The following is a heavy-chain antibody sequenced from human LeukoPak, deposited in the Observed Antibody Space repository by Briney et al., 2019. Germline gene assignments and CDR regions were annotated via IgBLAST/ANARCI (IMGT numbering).Heavy chain of an antibody. CDR1: GGTFSSYA. J-gene: IGHJ5*02. D-gene: IGHD3-16*01. CDR2: IIPIFGTA. V-gene: IGHV1-69*05. Sequence: SVKVSCKASGGTFSSYAISWVRQAPGQGLEWMGGIIPIFGTANYAQKFQGRVTITTDESTSTAYMELSSLRSEDTAVYYCARITYKWGGGFDPWGQGTLVTVSS. CDR3: ARITYKWGGGFDP.